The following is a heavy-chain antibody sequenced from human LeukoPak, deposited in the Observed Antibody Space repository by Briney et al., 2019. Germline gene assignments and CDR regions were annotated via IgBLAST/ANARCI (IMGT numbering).Heavy chain of an antibody. CDR3: AKDPGFRMVATIFLDY. CDR2: ISYDGSNK. V-gene: IGHV3-30*18. J-gene: IGHJ4*02. CDR1: GFTFSSYG. Sequence: GGSLRLSCAASGFTFSSYGVHWVRQAPGKGLEWVAVISYDGSNKYYADSVKGRFTISRDNSKNTLYLQMNSLRAEDTAVYYCAKDPGFRMVATIFLDYWGQGTLVTVSS. D-gene: IGHD5-12*01.